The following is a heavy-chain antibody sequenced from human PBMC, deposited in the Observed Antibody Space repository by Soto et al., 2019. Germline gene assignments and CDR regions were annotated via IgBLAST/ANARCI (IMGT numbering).Heavy chain of an antibody. V-gene: IGHV1-18*04. Sequence: VRVECQASRYTVTIYGIRWLRQAPGQGLEWMVWISAYNGNTNYSQKLQGRVTMTTETATSTAYMELSSLRSEDTAVYYCSRDLPRLGTAAGHDAVDIWGQGTLVTVSS. J-gene: IGHJ3*02. CDR2: ISAYNGNT. CDR3: SRDLPRLGTAAGHDAVDI. CDR1: RYTVTIYG. D-gene: IGHD6-25*01.